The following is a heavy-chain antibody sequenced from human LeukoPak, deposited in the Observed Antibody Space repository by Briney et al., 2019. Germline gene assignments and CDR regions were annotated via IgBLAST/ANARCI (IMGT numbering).Heavy chain of an antibody. V-gene: IGHV3-66*01. D-gene: IGHD3-3*01. CDR2: IYSGGST. CDR3: ARGLFGVVTPPGY. CDR1: EFSVGSNY. J-gene: IGHJ4*02. Sequence: GGSLRLSCAASEFSVGSNYMTWVRQAPGKGLEWVSLIYSGGSTYYADSVKGRFTISRDNSKNTLYLQMNSLRAEDTAVYYCARGLFGVVTPPGYWGQGTLVTVSS.